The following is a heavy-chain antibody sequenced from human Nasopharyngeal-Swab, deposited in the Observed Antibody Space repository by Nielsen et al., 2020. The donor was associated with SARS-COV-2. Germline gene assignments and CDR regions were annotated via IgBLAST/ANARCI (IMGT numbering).Heavy chain of an antibody. CDR3: GSDAFDI. CDR2: IKSKTDGGTT. Sequence: GESLKISCAASGFTFSNAWMSWVRQAPGKGLEWVGRIKSKTDGGTTDYAAPVKGRFTISRDDSKNTLYLQMNSLKTEDTAVYYCGSDAFDIWGQGTMVTVSS. CDR1: GFTFSNAW. V-gene: IGHV3-15*01. J-gene: IGHJ3*02.